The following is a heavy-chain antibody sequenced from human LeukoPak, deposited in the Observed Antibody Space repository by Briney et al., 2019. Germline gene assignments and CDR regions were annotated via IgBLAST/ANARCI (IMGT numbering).Heavy chain of an antibody. CDR1: GGSISSYY. V-gene: IGHV4-59*08. Sequence: SETLSLTCTVSGGSISSYYWSWIRQPPGKGLEWIGYIYYSGSTNYNPSLKSRVTISVDTSKDRFSLKVRSVTAADTAVYYCARHQTSGYDSYGMDVWGQGTTVTVSS. CDR3: ARHQTSGYDSYGMDV. J-gene: IGHJ6*02. D-gene: IGHD3-3*01. CDR2: IYYSGST.